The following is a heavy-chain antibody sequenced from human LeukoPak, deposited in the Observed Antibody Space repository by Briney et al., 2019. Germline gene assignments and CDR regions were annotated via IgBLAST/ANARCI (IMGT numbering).Heavy chain of an antibody. CDR3: ARETGVPAAYYYMDV. J-gene: IGHJ6*03. CDR1: GFTFSSFW. CDR2: IKQDGSEK. V-gene: IGHV3-7*01. D-gene: IGHD2-2*01. Sequence: GGSLRLSCAASGFTFSSFWMSWVRQAPGKGLEWVANIKQDGSEKYYVDSVKGRFTISRDNAKNSLYLQMNCLRAEDTAVYYCARETGVPAAYYYMDVWGKGTTVTVSS.